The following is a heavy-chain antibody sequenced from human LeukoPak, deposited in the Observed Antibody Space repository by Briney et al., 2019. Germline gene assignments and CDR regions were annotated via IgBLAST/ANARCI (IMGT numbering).Heavy chain of an antibody. CDR2: IYYSGST. CDR1: GGSISSYY. V-gene: IGHV4-59*01. Sequence: SETLPLTCTVSGGSISSYYWSWIRQPPGKGLEWIGYIYYSGSTNYNPSLKSRVTISVDTSKNQFSLKLSSVTAADTAVYYCARDNFVWFGESENWFDPWGQGTLVTVSS. CDR3: ARDNFVWFGESENWFDP. D-gene: IGHD3-10*01. J-gene: IGHJ5*02.